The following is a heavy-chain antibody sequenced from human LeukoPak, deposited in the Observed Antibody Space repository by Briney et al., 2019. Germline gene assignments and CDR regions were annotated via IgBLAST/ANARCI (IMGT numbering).Heavy chain of an antibody. D-gene: IGHD3-22*01. V-gene: IGHV3-30-3*01. J-gene: IGHJ6*02. CDR1: GVTFSSYA. CDR3: ARSGSGYSYGMDV. Sequence: PGRSLRLSCAASGVTFSSYAMHWVRQAPGKGLEWVAVISYDGSNKYYADSVKGRFTISRDNSKNTLYLQMNSLRAEDTAVYYCARSGSGYSYGMDVWGQGTTVTVSS. CDR2: ISYDGSNK.